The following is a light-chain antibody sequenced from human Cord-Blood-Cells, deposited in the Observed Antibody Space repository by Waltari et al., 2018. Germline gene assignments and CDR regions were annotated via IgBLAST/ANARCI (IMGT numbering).Light chain of an antibody. J-gene: IGKJ1*01. V-gene: IGKV1-5*01. Sequence: DIQMTQSPSTLSASVRDRVTITCRASQSISSWLAWYQQKPGKAPKLLIYDASSLESGVPSRFSGSGSGTEFTLTISSLQPDDFATYYCQQYKSYSWTVGQGTKVEIK. CDR1: QSISSW. CDR2: DAS. CDR3: QQYKSYSWT.